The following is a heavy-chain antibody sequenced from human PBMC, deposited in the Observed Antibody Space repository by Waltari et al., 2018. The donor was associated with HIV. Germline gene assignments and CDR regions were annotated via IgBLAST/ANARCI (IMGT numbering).Heavy chain of an antibody. CDR3: ASDQDYYDSSGYTCYAFDP. CDR1: GSSISSRYY. Sequence: QVRLQESGPGLVKPSETLSLTCSVSGSSISSRYYWGWIRQAPGKGLEWIGSIYRTGTSYSNPSLKSRVSVSLNMSQNQFSLKLSSVTASDTAVYYCASDQDYYDSSGYTCYAFDPWGQGTMVIVSS. J-gene: IGHJ3*01. V-gene: IGHV4-38-2*02. D-gene: IGHD3-22*01. CDR2: IYRTGTS.